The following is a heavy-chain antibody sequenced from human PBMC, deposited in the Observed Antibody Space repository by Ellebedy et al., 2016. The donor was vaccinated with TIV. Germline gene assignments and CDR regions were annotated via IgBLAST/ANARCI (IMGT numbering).Heavy chain of an antibody. D-gene: IGHD1-26*01. CDR1: GYTFTRYYF. V-gene: IGHV1-46*01. CDR3: ARGGRYSGSYNFDH. Sequence: AASVKVSCKASGYTFTRYYFMHCVRQAPGQGLEWMGIINPGDGTTTYARKFQGRVTMTRDTSTSTVYMELGSLRSDDTAVYYCARGGRYSGSYNFDHWGQGSLVTVSS. J-gene: IGHJ4*02. CDR2: INPGDGTT.